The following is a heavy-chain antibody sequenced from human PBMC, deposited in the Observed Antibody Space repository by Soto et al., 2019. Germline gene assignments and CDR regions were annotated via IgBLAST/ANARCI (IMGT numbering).Heavy chain of an antibody. J-gene: IGHJ4*02. D-gene: IGHD3-3*01. CDR2: IYYSGST. V-gene: IGHV4-31*03. CDR1: GGSISSGGYY. CDR3: ARVSSRFLEWPLDY. Sequence: PSETLSLTCTVSGGSISSGGYYWSWIRQHPGKGLEWIGYIYYSGSTYYNPSLKSRVTISVDTSKNQFSLNLSSVTAADTAVYYCARVSSRFLEWPLDYWGQGIRVTVSS.